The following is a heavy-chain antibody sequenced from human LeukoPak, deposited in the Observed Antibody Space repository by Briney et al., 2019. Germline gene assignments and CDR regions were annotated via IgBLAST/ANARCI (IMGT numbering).Heavy chain of an antibody. J-gene: IGHJ4*02. D-gene: IGHD3-10*01. CDR3: AKGPSLYYFDY. CDR2: ISGSGGST. V-gene: IGHV3-23*01. CDR1: GFTFSSYS. Sequence: GGSLRLSCAASGFTFSSYSMNWVRQAPGKGLEWVSAISGSGGSTYYADSVKGRFTISRDNSKNTLYLQMNSLRAEDTAVYYCAKGPSLYYFDYWGQGTLVTVSS.